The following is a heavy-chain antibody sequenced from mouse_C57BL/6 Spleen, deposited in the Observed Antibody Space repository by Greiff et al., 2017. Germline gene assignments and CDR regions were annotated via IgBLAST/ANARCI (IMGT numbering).Heavy chain of an antibody. CDR2: IRNKANGYTT. D-gene: IGHD1-1*01. V-gene: IGHV7-3*01. CDR1: GFTFTDYY. J-gene: IGHJ1*03. Sequence: DVMLVASGGGLVQPGGSLSLSCAASGFTFTDYYMSWVRQPPGKALEWLGFIRNKANGYTTEYSASVKGRFTISRDNSQSILYLQMNALRAEDSATYYCARKYDGSSLWYFDVWGTGTTVTVSS. CDR3: ARKYDGSSLWYFDV.